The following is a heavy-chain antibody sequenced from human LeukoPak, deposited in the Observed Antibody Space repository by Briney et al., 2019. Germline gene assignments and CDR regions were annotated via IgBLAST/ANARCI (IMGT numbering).Heavy chain of an antibody. J-gene: IGHJ6*03. D-gene: IGHD3-3*01. V-gene: IGHV1-2*02. CDR2: INPNSGGP. CDR3: ARDRDCDFWSGYSTHYYMDV. CDR1: GYTFTRYY. Sequence: GASVKVSCKASGYTFTRYYMHWVRQAPGHGLAWMGWINPNSGGPNYAQKFQGRVTMARGTSISTAYMELGRLRSDVTAVYYCARDRDCDFWSGYSTHYYMDVWGKGTTVTVSS.